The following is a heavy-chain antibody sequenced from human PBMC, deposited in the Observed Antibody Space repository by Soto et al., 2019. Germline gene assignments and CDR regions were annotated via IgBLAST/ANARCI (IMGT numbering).Heavy chain of an antibody. CDR2: IHHSGST. V-gene: IGHV4-4*02. CDR1: GGSISSSNW. D-gene: IGHD5-12*01. J-gene: IGHJ4*02. Sequence: QVQLQESGPGLVKPSGTLSLTCAVSGGSISSSNWWSWVRQPPGKGLEWIGEIHHSGSTNYNPSLKSQVTISVHKSNNQFSLKLSSVTAADTAVRYFARWASGYHPLDYWGQCFLVTVS. CDR3: ARWASGYHPLDY.